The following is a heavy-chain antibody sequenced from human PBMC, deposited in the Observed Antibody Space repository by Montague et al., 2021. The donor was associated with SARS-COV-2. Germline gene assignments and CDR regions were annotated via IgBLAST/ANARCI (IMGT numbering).Heavy chain of an antibody. J-gene: IGHJ4*02. CDR2: IYYSGTT. D-gene: IGHD5-18*01. CDR3: VRHGYGPVFLNDY. CDR1: GGSISSSSHY. Sequence: SETLSLTCSVSGGSISSSSHYWAWIRQPPGRRLEWIGTIYYSGTTLYHPSLKSRITMSVDTSDNQFSLQLSSVTAADTAVYYCVRHGYGPVFLNDYWGQGTLVTVSS. V-gene: IGHV4-39*01.